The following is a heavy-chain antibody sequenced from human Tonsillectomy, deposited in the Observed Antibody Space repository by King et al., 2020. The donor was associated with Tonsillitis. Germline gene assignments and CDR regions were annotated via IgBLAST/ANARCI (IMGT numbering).Heavy chain of an antibody. CDR1: GFTFSSYA. CDR2: ISGSGYNT. CDR3: AKEVGQLQIGNWFDP. Sequence: VQLVESGGGLVQPGGSLRLSCAASGFTFSSYAMSWVRQAPGKGLEWVSAISGSGYNTDYADSVKGRFTISRDNSKNTLYLQMNSLRAEEKAVYYCAKEVGQLQIGNWFDPWGQGTLVIVSS. J-gene: IGHJ5*02. D-gene: IGHD1-1*01. V-gene: IGHV3-23*04.